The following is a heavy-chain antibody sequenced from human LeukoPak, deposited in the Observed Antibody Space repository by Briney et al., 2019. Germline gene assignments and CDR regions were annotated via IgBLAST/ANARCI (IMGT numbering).Heavy chain of an antibody. D-gene: IGHD1-26*01. CDR1: GFTFSSYA. CDR3: AKGRREQPFDY. CDR2: ISGSGANT. V-gene: IGHV3-23*01. Sequence: GGSLRLSCAGSGFTFSSYAMSWVRQAQEKGLEWGSAISGSGANTSYADPVKGRFTISRDNSKNPLYLQMNSLRAEDTAVYYCAKGRREQPFDYWGQGTLVTVSS. J-gene: IGHJ4*02.